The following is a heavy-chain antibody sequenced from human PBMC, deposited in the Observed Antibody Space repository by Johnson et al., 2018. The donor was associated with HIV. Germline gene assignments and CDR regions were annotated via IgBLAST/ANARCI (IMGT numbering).Heavy chain of an antibody. Sequence: QVQLVESGGGVVKPGRSLRLSCAASGFTFSSYGMHWVRQAPGKGLEWVAVIWYDGSNKYYADYVKGRFTISRDNSKNTLYLQMESLRVEDTAIYYCAKAWELLGRRAALDIWGQGTMVTVSS. CDR2: IWYDGSNK. V-gene: IGHV3-33*06. D-gene: IGHD1-26*01. J-gene: IGHJ3*02. CDR3: AKAWELLGRRAALDI. CDR1: GFTFSSYG.